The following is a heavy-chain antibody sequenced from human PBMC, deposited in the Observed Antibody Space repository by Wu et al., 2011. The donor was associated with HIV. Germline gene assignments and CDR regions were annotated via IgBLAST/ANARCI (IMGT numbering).Heavy chain of an antibody. Sequence: QVQLVQSGAELKKPGASVKVSCETSGYNFIDHHIHWVRQAPGQGLEWMGGINPSGGSATYAQKFQGTVTLTRDTSTSTVSMELTSLTSEDTAVYYCARADFSYSSSWYYFDYWGQGTLVTVSS. D-gene: IGHD6-13*01. J-gene: IGHJ4*02. CDR2: INPSGGSA. CDR1: GYNFIDHH. V-gene: IGHV1-46*01. CDR3: ARADFSYSSSWYYFDY.